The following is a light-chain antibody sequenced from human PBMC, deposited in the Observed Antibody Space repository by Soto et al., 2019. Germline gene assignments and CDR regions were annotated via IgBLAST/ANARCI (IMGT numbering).Light chain of an antibody. V-gene: IGLV1-44*01. CDR2: SNN. J-gene: IGLJ2*01. CDR1: SSNIGSNT. Sequence: QSVLTQPPSASGTPGQRVTISCSGSSSNIGSNTVNWYQQLPGTAPKPLIYSNNQRPSGVPDRFSGSKSGTSASLAISGLQSEDEADYHCAAWDDSLNGLVFGGGTKLTVL. CDR3: AAWDDSLNGLV.